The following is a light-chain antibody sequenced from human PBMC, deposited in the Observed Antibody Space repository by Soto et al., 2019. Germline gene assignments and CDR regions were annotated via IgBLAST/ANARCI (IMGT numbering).Light chain of an antibody. V-gene: IGKV1-39*01. CDR3: QQSYSTPYS. J-gene: IGKJ2*01. Sequence: DIQMTQSPSSLSASVGDRVTITCRASQTISSYLNWYQQKPGKVPKILIYAASSLQSGVPSRFSGSGSGTDFTLTISSLQPEDFAAYYCQQSYSTPYSFGQGTKLDIK. CDR2: AAS. CDR1: QTISSY.